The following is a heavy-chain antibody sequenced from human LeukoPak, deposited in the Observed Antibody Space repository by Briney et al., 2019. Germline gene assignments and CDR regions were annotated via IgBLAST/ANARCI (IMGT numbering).Heavy chain of an antibody. CDR3: ARGPRLGYRTNGVCYHYYYYMDV. CDR2: INHSGST. J-gene: IGHJ6*03. V-gene: IGHV4-34*01. Sequence: KPSETLSLTCAVYGGSFSGYYWSWIRQPPGKGLEWIGEINHSGSTNYNPYLKSRVTISVDTSKNQFSLKLSSVTAADTAVYYCARGPRLGYRTNGVCYHYYYYMDVWGKGTTVTVSS. D-gene: IGHD2-8*01. CDR1: GGSFSGYY.